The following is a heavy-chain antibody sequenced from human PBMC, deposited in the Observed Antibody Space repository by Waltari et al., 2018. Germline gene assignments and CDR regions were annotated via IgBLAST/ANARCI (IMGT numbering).Heavy chain of an antibody. CDR1: GTSISSYH. D-gene: IGHD6-13*01. Sequence: QVQLQESGPGLVKPSETLSLTCTVSGTSISSYHWSWIRQPPGKGLEWIGYIYDSGSTYYNPSLKSRVTISVDTSKNQFSLKLSSVTAADTAVYYCARELSSSWYNAFDIWGQGTMVTVSS. V-gene: IGHV4-59*12. CDR2: IYDSGST. J-gene: IGHJ3*02. CDR3: ARELSSSWYNAFDI.